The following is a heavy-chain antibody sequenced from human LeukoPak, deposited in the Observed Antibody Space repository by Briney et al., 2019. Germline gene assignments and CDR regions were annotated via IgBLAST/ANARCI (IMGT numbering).Heavy chain of an antibody. CDR2: ISGSGGST. D-gene: IGHD6-13*01. CDR1: GFTFSSYA. V-gene: IGHV3-23*01. CDR3: AKDPVGTEGGGSSWYLFFDY. Sequence: GGSLRLSCAASGFTFSSYAMSWVRQAPGKGLEWVSAISGSGGSTYYADSVKGRFTISRDNSKNTLYLQMNSLRAEDTAVYYCAKDPVGTEGGGSSWYLFFDYWGQGTLVTVSS. J-gene: IGHJ4*02.